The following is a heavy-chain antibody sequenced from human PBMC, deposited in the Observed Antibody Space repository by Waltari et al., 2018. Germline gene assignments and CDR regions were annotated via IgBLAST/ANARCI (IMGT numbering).Heavy chain of an antibody. CDR1: GFTFDDYA. CDR3: AKDAHDYWYFDL. CDR2: ISWNSGSI. Sequence: EVQLVESGGGLVQPGRSLTLSCAASGFTFDDYALPWVRQAPGKGRGGVAGISWNSGSIGYADSVKGRFTISRDNAKNSLYLQMNSLRAEDTALYYCAKDAHDYWYFDLWGRGTLVTVSS. V-gene: IGHV3-9*01. J-gene: IGHJ2*01.